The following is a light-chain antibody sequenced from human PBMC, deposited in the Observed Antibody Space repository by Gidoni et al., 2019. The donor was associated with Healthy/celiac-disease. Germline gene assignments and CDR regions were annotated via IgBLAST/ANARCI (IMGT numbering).Light chain of an antibody. CDR3: QQYDNLPLIFT. J-gene: IGKJ3*01. V-gene: IGKV1-33*01. Sequence: DIQMTQSPSSLSASVGDRVTITCQASQDISNYLNWYQQKPGKAPKLLIYDASNLETGVPSRFSGSGSGTDFTFTISSLQPEDMATYYCQQYDNLPLIFTFGPGTKVDIK. CDR1: QDISNY. CDR2: DAS.